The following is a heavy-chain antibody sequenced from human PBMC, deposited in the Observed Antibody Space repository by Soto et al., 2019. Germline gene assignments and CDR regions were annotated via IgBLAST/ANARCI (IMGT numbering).Heavy chain of an antibody. D-gene: IGHD2-21*01. Sequence: QVQLVQSGAEVKQPEASVTVSCKTSGYTFTDHGINWVRQAPGQALEWMGWVSSYNGNTNYAYDLKDRVIMTADTSTSTAYMDLRNLRSDDTALYYCAREREGSYSPADLWGQGTLVTVAS. CDR1: GYTFTDHG. CDR2: VSSYNGNT. CDR3: AREREGSYSPADL. V-gene: IGHV1-18*01. J-gene: IGHJ5*02.